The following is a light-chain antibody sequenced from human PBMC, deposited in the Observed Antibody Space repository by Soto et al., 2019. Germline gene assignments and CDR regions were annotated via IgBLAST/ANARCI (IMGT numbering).Light chain of an antibody. CDR2: EVS. CDR1: SSDVGGYNY. CDR3: SSHTASSTLL. J-gene: IGLJ1*01. Sequence: QSALTQPASVSGSPGQPITISCTGTSSDVGGYNYVSWSQQHPGKAPKLLISEVSNRPSGVSNRFSGSKSGNTASLTISGVQAYDEADYYCSSHTASSTLLFGTGTKLTVL. V-gene: IGLV2-14*03.